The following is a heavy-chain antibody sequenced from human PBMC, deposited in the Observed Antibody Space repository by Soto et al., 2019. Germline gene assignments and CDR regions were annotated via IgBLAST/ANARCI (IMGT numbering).Heavy chain of an antibody. CDR3: AKTRANLGP. CDR2: INQDESER. D-gene: IGHD3-10*01. CDR1: GFSLSDFW. J-gene: IGHJ5*02. V-gene: IGHV3-7*01. Sequence: GGSLRLSCVVSGFSLSDFWMSWVRQAPGKGLEWVASINQDESERNYGDFVEGRFTISRDNARNSLHLQMNSLRVEDTALYYCAKTRANLGPWRQGTPVTVS.